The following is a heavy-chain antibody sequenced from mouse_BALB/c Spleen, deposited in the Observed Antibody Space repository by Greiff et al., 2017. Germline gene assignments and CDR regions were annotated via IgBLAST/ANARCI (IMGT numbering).Heavy chain of an antibody. J-gene: IGHJ2*01. CDR2: ISSGGSYT. V-gene: IGHV5-9-4*01. CDR3: ARNYGSSYYFDY. D-gene: IGHD1-1*01. Sequence: EVQLQESGGGLVKPGGSLKLSCAASGFTFSSYAMSWVRQSPEKRLEWVAEISSGGSYTYYPDTVTGRFTISRDNAKNTLYLEMSSLRSEDTAMYYCARNYGSSYYFDYWGQGTTLTVSS. CDR1: GFTFSSYA.